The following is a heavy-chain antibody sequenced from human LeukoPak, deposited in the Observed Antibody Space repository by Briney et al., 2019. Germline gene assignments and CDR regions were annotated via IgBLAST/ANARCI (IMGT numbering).Heavy chain of an antibody. V-gene: IGHV6-1*01. Sequence: SQTLSLTCAISGDSVSSNSAAWNWIRQSPSRGLEWLGRTYYRSKWYNDYAVSVKSRITINPDTSKNQFSLQLNSVTPEDTAVYYCARTPPYSSGHPDYYYYFDYWGQGTLVTVSS. CDR2: TYYRSKWYN. J-gene: IGHJ4*02. CDR3: ARTPPYSSGHPDYYYYFDY. CDR1: GDSVSSNSAA. D-gene: IGHD6-19*01.